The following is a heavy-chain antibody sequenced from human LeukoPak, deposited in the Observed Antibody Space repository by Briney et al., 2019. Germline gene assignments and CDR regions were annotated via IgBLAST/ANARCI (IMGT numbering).Heavy chain of an antibody. J-gene: IGHJ3*02. CDR2: IYYSGST. D-gene: IGHD3-22*01. Sequence: PSETLSLTCTVSGGSISSSSYYWGWIRQPPGKGLEWIGSIYYSGSTYYNPSLKSRVTISVDTSKNQFSLKLSSVTAADTAVYYCASENYYDSRENAFDIWGQGTMVTVSS. V-gene: IGHV4-39*07. CDR1: GGSISSSSYY. CDR3: ASENYYDSRENAFDI.